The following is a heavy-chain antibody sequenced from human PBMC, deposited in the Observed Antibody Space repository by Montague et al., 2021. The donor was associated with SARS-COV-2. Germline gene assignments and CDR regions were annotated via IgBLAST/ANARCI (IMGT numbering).Heavy chain of an antibody. D-gene: IGHD6-6*01. CDR1: GGSITGFS. V-gene: IGHV4-4*07. J-gene: IGHJ4*02. CDR3: ARTPTRPLSLDS. Sequence: SETLSLTCAVSGGSITGFSWSWVRQPTGKGLEWIGRVTTSGTTNYSPYRRSRVTMSVDTSKNQFSLNLNSVTAADTAIYYCARTPTRPLSLDSWGQGTLVTVSS. CDR2: VTTSGTT.